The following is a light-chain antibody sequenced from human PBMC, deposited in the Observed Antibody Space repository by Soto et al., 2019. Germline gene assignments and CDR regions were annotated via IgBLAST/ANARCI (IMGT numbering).Light chain of an antibody. CDR3: QQYGSSSTT. CDR2: GAS. Sequence: EIGLTQSPGTLSLSQGERATLSCRASQSVSSYLAWYQQKPGQAPRLLIYGASSRSTGIPDRFSVSGSGTDFTLTISSLEPEDCAVYYCQQYGSSSTTFGQGTKVEIK. CDR1: QSVSSY. V-gene: IGKV3-20*01. J-gene: IGKJ1*01.